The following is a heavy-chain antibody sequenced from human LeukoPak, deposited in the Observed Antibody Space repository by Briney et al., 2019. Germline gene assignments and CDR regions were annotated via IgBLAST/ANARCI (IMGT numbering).Heavy chain of an antibody. CDR1: GDSISSYY. D-gene: IGHD2-15*01. V-gene: IGHV4-4*07. J-gene: IGHJ4*02. CDR2: IYTTGST. CDR3: ARESLGYCSGGSCPYYFDY. Sequence: SGTLSLTCTVSGDSISSYYWSWIRQPAGKGLEWIGRIYTTGSTNYNPSLKSRVTMSVDTSKNQFSLKLSSVTAADTAVYYCARESLGYCSGGSCPYYFDYWGQGTLVTVSS.